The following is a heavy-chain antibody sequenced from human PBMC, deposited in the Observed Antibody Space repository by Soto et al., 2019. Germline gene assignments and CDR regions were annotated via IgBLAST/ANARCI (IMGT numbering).Heavy chain of an antibody. Sequence: SLRLSCAASGFTFSSYAMHWVRQAPGKGLEWVAVISYDGSNKYYADSVKGRFTISRDNSKNTLYLQMNSLRAEDTAVYYCAREVAGFDYWGQGTLVTVSS. J-gene: IGHJ4*02. V-gene: IGHV3-30-3*01. CDR1: GFTFSSYA. CDR3: AREVAGFDY. CDR2: ISYDGSNK.